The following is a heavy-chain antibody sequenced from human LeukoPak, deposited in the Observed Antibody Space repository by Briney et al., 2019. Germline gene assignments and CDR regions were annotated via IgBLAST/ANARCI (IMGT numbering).Heavy chain of an antibody. D-gene: IGHD3-22*01. CDR1: GGSFSGYY. V-gene: IGHV4-59*10. CDR2: IYSSGST. J-gene: IGHJ3*02. Sequence: PSETLSLTCAVYGGSFSGYYWSWIRQPAGKGLEWMGRIYSSGSTNYNPSLKRRVTMSVDTSKNQFSLKVTSVTAADTAIYYCARVGKYYYDRTGAFDIWGQGTMVTVSS. CDR3: ARVGKYYYDRTGAFDI.